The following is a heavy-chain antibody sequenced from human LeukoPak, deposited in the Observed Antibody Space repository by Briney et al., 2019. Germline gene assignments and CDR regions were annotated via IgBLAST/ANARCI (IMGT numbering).Heavy chain of an antibody. CDR3: AKDPFRGGFPVSLNAFDI. Sequence: GGSLRLSCAASGFTFSSYAMSWVRQAPGKGLEWVSAISGSGGSTYYADSVKGRFTISRDNSKNTLYLQMNSLRAEDTAVYYCAKDPFRGGFPVSLNAFDIWGQGTMVTVSS. CDR2: ISGSGGST. D-gene: IGHD3-10*01. CDR1: GFTFSSYA. J-gene: IGHJ3*02. V-gene: IGHV3-23*01.